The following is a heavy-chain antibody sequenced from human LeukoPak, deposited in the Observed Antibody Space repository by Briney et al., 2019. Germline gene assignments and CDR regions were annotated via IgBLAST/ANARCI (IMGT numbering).Heavy chain of an antibody. J-gene: IGHJ4*02. D-gene: IGHD3-22*01. CDR1: GGPISSYY. Sequence: SETLSLTCTVSGGPISSYYWSWIRQPPGKGLEWVGYIYYSGSTSYNPSLKSRVTISVDTSNNQFSLKLRSVTAADTAVYYCARDTSGYRRGSFDYWGQGTLVTVSS. V-gene: IGHV4-59*01. CDR3: ARDTSGYRRGSFDY. CDR2: IYYSGST.